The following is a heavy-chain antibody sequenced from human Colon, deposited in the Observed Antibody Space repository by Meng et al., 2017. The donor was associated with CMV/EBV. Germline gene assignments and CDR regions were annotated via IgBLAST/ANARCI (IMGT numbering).Heavy chain of an antibody. CDR2: ISSSGRTT. CDR3: VRTPAAATGWFDP. D-gene: IGHD6-13*01. Sequence: GESLKISCAASGFSFNDYSMSWIRQAPGKGLEWISYISSSGRTTYYADSVRGRFTISRDNARNSLFLQMNTLRADDTAVYYCVRTPAAATGWFDPWGQGTLVTVSS. V-gene: IGHV3-11*01. J-gene: IGHJ5*02. CDR1: GFSFNDYS.